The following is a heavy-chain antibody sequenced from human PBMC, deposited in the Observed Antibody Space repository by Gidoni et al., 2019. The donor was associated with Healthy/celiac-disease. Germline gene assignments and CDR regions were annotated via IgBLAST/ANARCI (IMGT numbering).Heavy chain of an antibody. CDR3: ARVTQDIVVVPAAQYYYYMDV. CDR1: GRSISSGGYY. J-gene: IGHJ6*03. D-gene: IGHD2-2*01. CDR2: IYYCGST. Sequence: QVQLQEPGSGLAKPSQTLSLTCTVPGRSISSGGYYCSWIRQHPGKGLEWIGYIYYCGSTYYNPSLKSRVTISVDTSKNQFSLKLSSVAAADAAVYYCARVTQDIVVVPAAQYYYYMDVWGKGTTVTVSS. V-gene: IGHV4-31*03.